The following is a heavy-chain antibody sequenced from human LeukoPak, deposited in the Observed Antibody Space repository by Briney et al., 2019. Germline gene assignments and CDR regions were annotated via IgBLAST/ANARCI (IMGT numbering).Heavy chain of an antibody. CDR2: ISGSGGST. Sequence: GGSLRLSCAASGCTFSSYAMSWVRQAPGKGLEWVSAISGSGGSTYYADSVKGRFTISRDNSKNTLYLQMNSLRAEDTAVYYCASDSSGYYYDPGSPTYYWGQGTLVTVSS. CDR1: GCTFSSYA. J-gene: IGHJ4*02. D-gene: IGHD3-22*01. V-gene: IGHV3-23*01. CDR3: ASDSSGYYYDPGSPTYY.